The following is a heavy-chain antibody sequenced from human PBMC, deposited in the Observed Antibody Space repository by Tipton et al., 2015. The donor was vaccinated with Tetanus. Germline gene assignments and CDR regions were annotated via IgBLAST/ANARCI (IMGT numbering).Heavy chain of an antibody. J-gene: IGHJ5*02. V-gene: IGHV4-4*07. D-gene: IGHD3-3*01. Sequence: TLSLTCTVSGGSISSYYWSWIRQPAGKGLEWIGRIYTSENTNYNPSLKSRVTMSVDTSKNQFSLKLSSVTAADTAVYYCAGVLRSESVGWFDPWGQGTLVTVSS. CDR1: GGSISSYY. CDR2: IYTSENT. CDR3: AGVLRSESVGWFDP.